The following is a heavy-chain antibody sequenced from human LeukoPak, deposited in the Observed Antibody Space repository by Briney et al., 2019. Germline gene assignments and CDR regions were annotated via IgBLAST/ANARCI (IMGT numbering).Heavy chain of an antibody. CDR3: AKDASGYSSSWPEFYYYYYGMDV. D-gene: IGHD6-13*01. CDR1: GYTFSPYW. J-gene: IGHJ6*02. V-gene: IGHV3-23*01. Sequence: PGGSLRLSCVAPGYTFSPYWMSWVRQTPGKGLEWVSAISGSGGSTYYADSVKGRFTISRDNSKNTLYLQMNSLRAEDTAVYYCAKDASGYSSSWPEFYYYYYGMDVWGQGTTVTVSS. CDR2: ISGSGGST.